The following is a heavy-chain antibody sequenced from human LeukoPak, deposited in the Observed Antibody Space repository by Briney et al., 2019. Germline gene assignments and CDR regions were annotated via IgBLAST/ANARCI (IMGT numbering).Heavy chain of an antibody. CDR2: IYYGGGT. CDR1: GGSIRSGGSY. Sequence: PSETLSLTCSVSGGSIRSGGSYWSWICQPPGKGLEWIANIYYGGGTYYTPSLQSRVTVSVDTSKNQFSLKLTSVTATDTAVYYCARGGGMVAGPFDYWGQGALVTVSS. J-gene: IGHJ4*02. D-gene: IGHD6-19*01. CDR3: ARGGGMVAGPFDY. V-gene: IGHV4-39*07.